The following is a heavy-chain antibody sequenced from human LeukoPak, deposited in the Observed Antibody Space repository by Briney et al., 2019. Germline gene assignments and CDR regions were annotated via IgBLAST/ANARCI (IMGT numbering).Heavy chain of an antibody. CDR1: GYTFTSYG. CDR2: IIPIFGTA. CDR3: ARDTVYDYVWGSYHH. J-gene: IGHJ5*02. Sequence: ASVKVSCKASGYTFTSYGISWVRQAPGQGLEWMGWIIPIFGTANYAQKLQGRVTMTTDTSTSTAYMELRSLRSDDTAVYYCARDTVYDYVWGSYHHWGQGTLVTVSS. V-gene: IGHV1-18*01. D-gene: IGHD3-16*02.